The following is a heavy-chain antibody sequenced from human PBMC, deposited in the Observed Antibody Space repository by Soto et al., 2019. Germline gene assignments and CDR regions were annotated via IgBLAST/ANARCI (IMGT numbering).Heavy chain of an antibody. V-gene: IGHV1-69*06. D-gene: IGHD5-18*01. CDR2: IIPILATP. CDR1: GGIFSNFA. CDR3: ARVGSRDAYNYVLDK. Sequence: QVQLVQSGPEVKKPGSSVKVSCTASGGIFSNFAVSWVRQAPGQGLEWMGGIIPILATPKYAQKFQGRVTIAAVKNIAYMELSNLTSEDTAVYYCARVGSRDAYNYVLDKWGQGTLVTVSS. J-gene: IGHJ4*02.